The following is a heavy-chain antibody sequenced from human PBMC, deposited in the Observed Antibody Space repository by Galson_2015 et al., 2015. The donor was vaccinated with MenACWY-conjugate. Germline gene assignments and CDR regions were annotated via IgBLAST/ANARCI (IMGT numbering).Heavy chain of an antibody. V-gene: IGHV4-39*01. Sequence: ETLSLTCTISGGSISSRSYYWDWIRQPPGRGLEWIGTIYYSGSTYYNSSLKSRVTISVDTSQNQFSLNLSSVTAADTAMYYCARHDRTAPARSGAFDIWGRGTMVTVSS. CDR3: ARHDRTAPARSGAFDI. CDR1: GGSISSRSYY. J-gene: IGHJ3*02. CDR2: IYYSGST. D-gene: IGHD2-2*01.